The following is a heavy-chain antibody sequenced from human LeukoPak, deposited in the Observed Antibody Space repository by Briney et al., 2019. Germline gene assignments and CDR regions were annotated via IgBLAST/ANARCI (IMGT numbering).Heavy chain of an antibody. Sequence: KTSETLSLTCTVSRGTISSYYWSWIRQPPGKELEWIGYIYYSGSTNYNPPLKSRVTISVDTSENRFSLKLSSVTTADTAVYYCARGKGYFDYWGQGTLVTVSS. CDR2: IYYSGST. J-gene: IGHJ4*02. CDR1: RGTISSYY. V-gene: IGHV4-59*01. CDR3: ARGKGYFDY.